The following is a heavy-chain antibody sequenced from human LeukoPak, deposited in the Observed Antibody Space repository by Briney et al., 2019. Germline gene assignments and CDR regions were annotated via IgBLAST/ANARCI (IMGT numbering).Heavy chain of an antibody. CDR2: INSDGSST. CDR1: GFVFSSYW. CDR3: ARSVYSYYANWFDP. J-gene: IGHJ5*02. D-gene: IGHD4-11*01. V-gene: IGHV3-74*01. Sequence: GRSLRLSCAASGFVFSSYWMHWVRQAPGKGLVWVSRINSDGSSTTYADSVQGRFTISRDNAKNTLYLQMNSLRADDTAVYYCARSVYSYYANWFDPWGQGTLVTVSS.